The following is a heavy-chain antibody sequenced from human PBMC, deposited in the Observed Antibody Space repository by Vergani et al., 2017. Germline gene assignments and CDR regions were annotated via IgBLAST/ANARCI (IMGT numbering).Heavy chain of an antibody. J-gene: IGHJ4*02. D-gene: IGHD1-26*01. V-gene: IGHV3-23*04. Sequence: EVQLVESGGGLVQPGGSLRLSCAASGFTVSSNYMSWVRQAPGKGLEWVSALTGGGGSTYYADSFKGRFIISRDNSRNTLYLQMNSLRPEDTATYYCVKDAWSYETLCDSWGQGTLVTVSS. CDR2: LTGGGGST. CDR1: GFTVSSNY. CDR3: VKDAWSYETLCDS.